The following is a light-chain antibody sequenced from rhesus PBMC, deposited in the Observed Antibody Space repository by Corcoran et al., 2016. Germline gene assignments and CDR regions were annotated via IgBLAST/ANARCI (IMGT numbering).Light chain of an antibody. Sequence: DIQLTQSPSSLSASVGDRVTITCRASQGIRSYIAWYQQKPGKAPKLLIYDTSHLRSGVPSRFRGSGSGTEFTLTISSLQPEDFAVYYCQQRNSYPLTFGGGTKVELK. CDR3: QQRNSYPLT. CDR1: QGIRSY. V-gene: IGKV1-38*01. J-gene: IGKJ4*01. CDR2: DTS.